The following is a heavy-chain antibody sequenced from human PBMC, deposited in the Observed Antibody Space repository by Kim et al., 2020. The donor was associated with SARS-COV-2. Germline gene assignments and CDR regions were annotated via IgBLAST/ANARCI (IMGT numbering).Heavy chain of an antibody. CDR3: TRDHAFDI. J-gene: IGHJ3*02. Sequence: GGTTEYAASVKGRFTISRDDSKSIAYLQMNSLKTEDTAVYYCTRDHAFDIWGQGTMVTVSS. CDR2: GGTT. V-gene: IGHV3-49*02.